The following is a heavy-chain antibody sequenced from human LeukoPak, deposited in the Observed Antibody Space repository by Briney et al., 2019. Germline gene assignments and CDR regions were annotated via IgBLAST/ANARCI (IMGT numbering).Heavy chain of an antibody. CDR1: GYTFTSYY. D-gene: IGHD6-19*01. CDR2: INPSGGST. CDR3: ARDQGAVAGTDYYYYYYTDV. J-gene: IGHJ6*03. Sequence: ASVKVSCKASGYTFTSYYMHWVRQAPGQGLEWMGIINPSGGSTSYAQKFQGRVTMTRDMSTSTVYMELSSLRSEDTAVYYCARDQGAVAGTDYYYYYYTDVWGKGTTVTVSS. V-gene: IGHV1-46*01.